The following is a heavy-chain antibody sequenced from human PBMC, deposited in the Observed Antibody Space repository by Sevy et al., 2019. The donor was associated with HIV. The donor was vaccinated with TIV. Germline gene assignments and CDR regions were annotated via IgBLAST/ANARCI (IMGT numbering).Heavy chain of an antibody. CDR2: VSYDGRNK. V-gene: IGHV3-30*09. CDR1: GFTFSFYI. Sequence: GGSLRLSCVASGFTFSFYIMHWVRQAPGKGLEWVAAVSYDGRNKYYADSVKGRFAISRDNSNNTLFLQMNTLRGDDTAVYYCARELGVAGPEEFDYWGQGTLVTVSS. CDR3: ARELGVAGPEEFDY. D-gene: IGHD6-19*01. J-gene: IGHJ4*02.